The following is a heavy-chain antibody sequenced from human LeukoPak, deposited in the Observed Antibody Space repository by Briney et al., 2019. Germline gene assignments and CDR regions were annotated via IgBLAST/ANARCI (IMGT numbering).Heavy chain of an antibody. CDR1: GGTFSSYA. V-gene: IGHV1-69*06. CDR3: ARDPRTSPAATLTGDWFDP. Sequence: SVKVSCKASGGTFSSYAISWVRRAPGQGLEWMGGIIPIFGTANYAQKFQGRVTITADKSTSTAYMELSSLRSEDTAVYYCARDPRTSPAATLTGDWFDPWGQGTLVTVSS. J-gene: IGHJ5*02. D-gene: IGHD2-2*01. CDR2: IIPIFGTA.